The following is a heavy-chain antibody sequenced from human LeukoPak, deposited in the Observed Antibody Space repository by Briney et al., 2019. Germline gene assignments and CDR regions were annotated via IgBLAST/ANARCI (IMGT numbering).Heavy chain of an antibody. CDR2: IYYSGST. CDR1: GGSISSSSYY. Sequence: SETLSLTCTVSGGSISSSSYYRGWIRQPPGKGLEWIGSIYYSGSTYYNPSLKSRVTISVDTSKNQFSLKLSSVTAADTAVYYCARARFGINWFDPWGQGTLVTVSS. D-gene: IGHD3-16*01. V-gene: IGHV4-39*07. CDR3: ARARFGINWFDP. J-gene: IGHJ5*02.